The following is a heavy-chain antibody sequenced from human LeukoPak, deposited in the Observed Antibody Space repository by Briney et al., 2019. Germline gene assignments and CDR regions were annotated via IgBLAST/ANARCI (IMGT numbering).Heavy chain of an antibody. Sequence: VKVSCKASGYTFTSYDINWVRQATGQGLEWMGWMNPNSGNTGYAQKFQGRVTITRNTSISTAYMELSSLRSEDTAVYYCAVYCSSTSCYRTPDAFDIWGQGTMVTVSS. J-gene: IGHJ3*02. CDR3: AVYCSSTSCYRTPDAFDI. CDR2: MNPNSGNT. CDR1: GYTFTSYD. D-gene: IGHD2-2*02. V-gene: IGHV1-8*03.